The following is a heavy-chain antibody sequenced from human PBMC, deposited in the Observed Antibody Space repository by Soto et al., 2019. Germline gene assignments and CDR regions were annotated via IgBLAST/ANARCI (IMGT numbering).Heavy chain of an antibody. CDR3: ARQRGYCSRTSCYTGVSFGY. CDR2: IYPGDSDT. Sequence: GESLKISCKGSGYSFTSYWIGWVRQMPGKGLEWMGIIYPGDSDTRYSPSFQGQVTISADKSISTAYLQGSSLKASDTAMYYCARQRGYCSRTSCYTGVSFGYWGQRTLVADPS. CDR1: GYSFTSYW. J-gene: IGHJ4*02. D-gene: IGHD2-2*02. V-gene: IGHV5-51*01.